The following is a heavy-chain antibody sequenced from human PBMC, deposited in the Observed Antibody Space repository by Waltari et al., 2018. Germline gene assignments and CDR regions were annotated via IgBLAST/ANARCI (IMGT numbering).Heavy chain of an antibody. D-gene: IGHD2-15*01. Sequence: QLQLQESGPGLVKPSGTLSLSCAVSGDPVSRTYWWGWVRQSPQKGLEWIGQVHGSGRTNYNPSFASRLTMSLDTSNNRFSLKVTSATAADTAVYYCARDRGRGLYLDTWGPGTLVTVSP. CDR2: VHGSGRT. V-gene: IGHV4-4*02. J-gene: IGHJ5*02. CDR3: ARDRGRGLYLDT. CDR1: GDPVSRTYW.